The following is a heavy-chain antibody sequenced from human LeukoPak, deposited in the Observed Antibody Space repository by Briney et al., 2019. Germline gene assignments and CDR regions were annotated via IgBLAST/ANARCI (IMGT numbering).Heavy chain of an antibody. CDR1: GDSISSYY. CDR3: ASRTFYCSSTSCYDAFDI. J-gene: IGHJ3*02. D-gene: IGHD2-2*01. CDR2: IYTSGST. V-gene: IGHV4-4*07. Sequence: ASETLSLTCTVSGDSISSYYWSWIRQPAGKGLEWIGRIYTSGSTNYNPSLKSRVTISVDKSKNQFSLKLSSVTAADTAVYYCASRTFYCSSTSCYDAFDIWGQGTMVTVSS.